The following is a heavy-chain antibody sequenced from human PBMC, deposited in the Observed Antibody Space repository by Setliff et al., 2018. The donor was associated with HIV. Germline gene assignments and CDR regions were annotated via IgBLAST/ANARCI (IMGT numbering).Heavy chain of an antibody. CDR1: GFRFTTYW. Sequence: PGGSLRLSCAASGFRFTTYWMSWVRQAPGKGLEWLANVKQDGSEQYYLDSVKGRFTISRDNAKYSLYLQMNTLRVEDTAVYYCMYGGRTATTHWGQGTLVTVSS. CDR2: VKQDGSEQ. D-gene: IGHD4-17*01. J-gene: IGHJ4*02. CDR3: MYGGRTATTH. V-gene: IGHV3-7*01.